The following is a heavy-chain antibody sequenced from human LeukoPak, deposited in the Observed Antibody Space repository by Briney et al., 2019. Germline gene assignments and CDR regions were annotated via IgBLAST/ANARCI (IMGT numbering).Heavy chain of an antibody. CDR3: AKDPLQYGSGSYYFEY. CDR1: GFTFSDYY. D-gene: IGHD3-10*01. Sequence: NPGGSLRLSCAASGFTFSDYYMSWIRQAPGKGLEWVSYISSSGSTIYYADSVKGRFTISRDNAKNSLYLQMNSLRAEDTAVYYCAKDPLQYGSGSYYFEYWGQGTLVTVSS. J-gene: IGHJ4*02. CDR2: ISSSGSTI. V-gene: IGHV3-11*04.